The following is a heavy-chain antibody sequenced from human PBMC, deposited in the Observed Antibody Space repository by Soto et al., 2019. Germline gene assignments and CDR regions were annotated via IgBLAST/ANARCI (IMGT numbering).Heavy chain of an antibody. J-gene: IGHJ6*02. CDR3: ATSGSYYNYQQTYYYYGMDV. V-gene: IGHV3-48*03. CDR1: GFTFSSYE. Sequence: PGGSLRLSCAASGFTFSSYEMNWVRQAPGKGLEWVSYISSSGSTIYYADSVKGRFTISRDNAKNSLYLQMNSLRAEDTAVYYCATSGSYYNYQQTYYYYGMDVWGQGNTVTVSS. CDR2: ISSSGSTI. D-gene: IGHD3-10*01.